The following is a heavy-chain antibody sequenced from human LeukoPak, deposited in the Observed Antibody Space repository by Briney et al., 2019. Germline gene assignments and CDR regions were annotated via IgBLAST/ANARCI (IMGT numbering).Heavy chain of an antibody. CDR2: IYTSGST. CDR3: ARDLLWFGELENYYYGMDV. D-gene: IGHD3-10*01. V-gene: IGHV4-61*02. CDR1: GGSISSGSYY. J-gene: IGHJ6*02. Sequence: SESLSLTCTASGGSISSGSYYWSWIRQPAGKGLEWIGRIYTSGSTNYNPSLKSRVTISVDTSKNQFSLKLSSVTAADTAVYYCARDLLWFGELENYYYGMDVWGQGTTVTVSS.